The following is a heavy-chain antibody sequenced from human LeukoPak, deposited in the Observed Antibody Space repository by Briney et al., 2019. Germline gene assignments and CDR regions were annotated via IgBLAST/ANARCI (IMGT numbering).Heavy chain of an antibody. CDR3: ARDLGGYYYYYMDV. CDR1: GGTFSSYA. V-gene: IGHV1-69*13. J-gene: IGHJ6*03. D-gene: IGHD2-15*01. Sequence: ASVKVSCKASGGTFSSYAISWVRQAPGQGLEWMGGIIPIFGTANYAQKFQGRVTITADESTSTAYMELSSLRSEDTAVYYCARDLGGYYYYYMDVWGKGTTVTISS. CDR2: IIPIFGTA.